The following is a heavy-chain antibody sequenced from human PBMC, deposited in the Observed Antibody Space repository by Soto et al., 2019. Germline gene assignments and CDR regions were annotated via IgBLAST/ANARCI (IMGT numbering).Heavy chain of an antibody. J-gene: IGHJ5*02. CDR3: ARHPYYDFWSGYYGPWFDP. D-gene: IGHD3-3*01. CDR1: GGSISSYY. V-gene: IGHV4-59*08. Sequence: PSETLSLTCTVSGGSISSYYWSWIRQPPGKGLEWIGYIYYSGSTNYNPSLKSRATISVDTSKNQFSLKLSSVTAADTAVYYCARHPYYDFWSGYYGPWFDPWGQGTLVTVSS. CDR2: IYYSGST.